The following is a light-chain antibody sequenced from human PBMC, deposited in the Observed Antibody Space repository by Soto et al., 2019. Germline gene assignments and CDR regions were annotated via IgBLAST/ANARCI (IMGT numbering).Light chain of an antibody. CDR2: RNH. Sequence: QSVLTQSPSASGTPGQRVTISCSGSSSKIGSNHVFWYKQLPGTAPNLLIFRNHQRPLGVPYRCSGSKSGTSASLAISGLRAEDEGDYFWAASDDSLRGWVFGGGTKLTVL. J-gene: IGLJ2*01. CDR1: SSKIGSNH. CDR3: AASDDSLRGWV. V-gene: IGLV1-47*01.